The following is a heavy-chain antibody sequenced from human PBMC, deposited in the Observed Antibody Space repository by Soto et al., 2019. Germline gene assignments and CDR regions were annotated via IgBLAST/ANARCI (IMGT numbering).Heavy chain of an antibody. CDR1: GFTFISSA. CDR3: AAYTIVGATDDFDY. Sequence: SVKVSCKASGFTFISSAVQWVRQARGQRLEWIGWIVVGSGNTNYAQKFQERVTITRDMSTSTAYMELSSLRSEDTAVYYCAAYTIVGATDDFDYWGQGTLVTVSS. CDR2: IVVGSGNT. V-gene: IGHV1-58*01. D-gene: IGHD1-26*01. J-gene: IGHJ4*02.